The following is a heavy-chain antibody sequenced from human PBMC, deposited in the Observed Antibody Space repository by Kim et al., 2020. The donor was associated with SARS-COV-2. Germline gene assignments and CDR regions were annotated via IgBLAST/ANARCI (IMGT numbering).Heavy chain of an antibody. CDR2: IRSKAYGGTT. CDR3: TSHGCSSVTKYAYYYYYMDF. J-gene: IGHJ6*03. D-gene: IGHD4-17*01. Sequence: GGSLRLSCTASGFTFGDYAMSWVRQAPGKGLEWVGFIRSKAYGGTTEYAASVKGRFTISRDDSKSIAYLQMNSLKTEDTAVYYCTSHGCSSVTKYAYYYYYMDFWGQGTTVTVSS. V-gene: IGHV3-49*04. CDR1: GFTFGDYA.